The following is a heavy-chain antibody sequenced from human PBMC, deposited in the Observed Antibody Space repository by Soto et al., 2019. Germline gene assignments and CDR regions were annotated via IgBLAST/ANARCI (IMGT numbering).Heavy chain of an antibody. CDR2: ITFNGSKE. V-gene: IGHV3-30*03. CDR1: GFAFSRFG. D-gene: IGHD3-16*01. CDR3: ATDPGAFAGAMRD. Sequence: SLRLSCAGSGFAFSRFGMHWVRQAPGKGLEWVACITFNGSKEYYVDSVKGRFAISRNNSMNTLYLQMSSLGPEDTGVYYCATDPGAFAGAMRDCGRQTLVTVSS. J-gene: IGHJ4*02.